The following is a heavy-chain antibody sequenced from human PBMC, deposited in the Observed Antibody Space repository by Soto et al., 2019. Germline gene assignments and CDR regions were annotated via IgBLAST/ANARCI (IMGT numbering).Heavy chain of an antibody. V-gene: IGHV4-30-2*01. D-gene: IGHD2-2*01. CDR2: IYHSGST. J-gene: IGHJ5*02. CDR3: ASGPVPAAATGCFDP. CDR1: GGSISSGGYS. Sequence: NPSETLSLTCAVSGGSISSGGYSWSWIRQPPGKGLEWIGYIYHSGSTYYNPSLKSRVTISVDRSKNQFSLKLSSVTAADTAVYYCASGPVPAAATGCFDPWGQGTLVTVSS.